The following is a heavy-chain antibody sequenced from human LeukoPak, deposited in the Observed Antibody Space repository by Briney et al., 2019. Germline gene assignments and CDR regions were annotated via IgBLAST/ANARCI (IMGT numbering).Heavy chain of an antibody. D-gene: IGHD4-17*01. CDR1: GGSISSSNDY. Sequence: SETLSLTCTVSGGSISSSNDYWSWILQPAGKGLEWIGRIYTSGSTNYNPSLKSRVTMSVDTSKNQFSLKLSSVTAADTAVYYCATLDWGSEVTTDYWGQGTLVTVSS. V-gene: IGHV4-61*02. J-gene: IGHJ4*02. CDR3: ATLDWGSEVTTDY. CDR2: IYTSGST.